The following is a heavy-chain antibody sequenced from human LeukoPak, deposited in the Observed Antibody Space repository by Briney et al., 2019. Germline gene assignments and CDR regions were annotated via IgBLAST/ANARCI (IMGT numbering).Heavy chain of an antibody. CDR1: GYTFTSYY. CDR3: ASHHDFRAHYYYYGMDV. CDR2: INPSGGST. V-gene: IGHV1-46*01. D-gene: IGHD3-3*01. Sequence: ASVKVSCKASGYTFTSYYMHWVRQAPGQGLEWMGIINPSGGSTSYAQKFRGRVTMTRDTSTSTVYMELSSLRSEDTAVYYCASHHDFRAHYYYYGMDVWGQGTTVTVSS. J-gene: IGHJ6*02.